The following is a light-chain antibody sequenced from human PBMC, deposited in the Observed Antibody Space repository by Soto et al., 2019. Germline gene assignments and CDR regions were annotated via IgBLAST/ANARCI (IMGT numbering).Light chain of an antibody. Sequence: QSVLTQPASVSGSPGLSIAISCTGTSRDVGGYNSVSWYQQQPGKVPKLMIYDVSNRPSGVSNRFSGSKSGNTASPTISGLQAEDEGDYYCSSYTTGGSYVFGTGTKVTVL. V-gene: IGLV2-14*01. J-gene: IGLJ1*01. CDR1: SRDVGGYNS. CDR3: SSYTTGGSYV. CDR2: DVS.